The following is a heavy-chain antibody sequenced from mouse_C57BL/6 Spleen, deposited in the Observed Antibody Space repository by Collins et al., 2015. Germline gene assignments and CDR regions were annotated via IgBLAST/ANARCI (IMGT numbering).Heavy chain of an antibody. CDR1: GYTFTTYG. J-gene: IGHJ3*01. CDR3: ARRWDWFAY. V-gene: IGHV9-3*01. Sequence: QIQLVQSGPELKKPGETVKISCKASGYTFTTYGMSWVKQAPGKGLKWMGWINTYSGVPTYADDFKGRFAFSLETSASTAYLQINNLKNEDTATYFYARRWDWFAYWGQGTLVTVSA. D-gene: IGHD2-3*01. CDR2: INTYSGVP.